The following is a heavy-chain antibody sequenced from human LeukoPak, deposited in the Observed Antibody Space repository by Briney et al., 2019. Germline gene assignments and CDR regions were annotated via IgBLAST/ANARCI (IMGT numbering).Heavy chain of an antibody. D-gene: IGHD3-22*01. CDR2: ISYGGSSK. Sequence: GGSLRLSCAASGFTFSSYGMHWVRQAPGKGLEWVAVISYGGSSKDYADSVKGRFTISRDNSKNTLYLQMNSLRVEDTAVYYCARDHYDSSGYYLGYYYYYYYMDVWGKGTTVTVSS. J-gene: IGHJ6*03. CDR1: GFTFSSYG. CDR3: ARDHYDSSGYYLGYYYYYYYMDV. V-gene: IGHV3-30*03.